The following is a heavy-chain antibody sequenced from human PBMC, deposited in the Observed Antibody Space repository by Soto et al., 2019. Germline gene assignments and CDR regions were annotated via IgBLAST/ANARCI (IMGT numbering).Heavy chain of an antibody. V-gene: IGHV1-8*01. CDR3: AKVDGFDDG. J-gene: IGHJ4*01. D-gene: IGHD3-10*01. CDR2: MNPNSGNT. Sequence: GFSVQVSCTASGYTFTSYDITWGRQATGQGLEWMGWMNPNSGNTGYAQKFQGRVTMTRNTSISTAYMELSSLRSEDTAVDYFAKVDGFDDGRGQRTRVT. CDR1: GYTFTSYD.